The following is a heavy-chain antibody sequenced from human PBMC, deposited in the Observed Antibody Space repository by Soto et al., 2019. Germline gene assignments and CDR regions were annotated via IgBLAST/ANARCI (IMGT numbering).Heavy chain of an antibody. D-gene: IGHD3-3*01. Sequence: GGSLRLSCAASGFTFSSYWMSWVRQAPGKGLEWVANIKQDGSEKYYVDSVKGRFTISRDNAKNSLYLQMNSLRAEDTAVYYCARDYDFWSGHWVSYYYYMDVGGKGTTVTVSS. V-gene: IGHV3-7*01. CDR2: IKQDGSEK. CDR1: GFTFSSYW. CDR3: ARDYDFWSGHWVSYYYYMDV. J-gene: IGHJ6*03.